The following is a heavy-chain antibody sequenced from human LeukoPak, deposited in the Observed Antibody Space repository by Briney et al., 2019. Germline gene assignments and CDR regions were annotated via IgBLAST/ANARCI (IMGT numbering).Heavy chain of an antibody. Sequence: PGRSLTLSCAASGFTFSRLGMQWVRQAPGKGLEWVAVIHNDGTQGQYADSVKGRFTISKDNSQNTFYLQMNNLRDDDTAVYYCAKEGDEFRGYLDVWGKGTTVTVSS. V-gene: IGHV3-33*06. CDR2: IHNDGTQG. CDR3: AKEGDEFRGYLDV. CDR1: GFTFSRLG. D-gene: IGHD3-16*01. J-gene: IGHJ6*03.